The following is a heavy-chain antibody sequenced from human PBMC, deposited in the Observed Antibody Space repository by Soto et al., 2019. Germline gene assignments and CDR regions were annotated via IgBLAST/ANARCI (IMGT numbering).Heavy chain of an antibody. CDR3: ASGRGRYFYYGMDV. CDR1: GFTFSKYA. Sequence: GGSLRLSCAASGFTFSKYAMHWVRQAPGKGLKWVAVIFHDGSNTYYADSVKGRFTVSRDNSKNTLYLQMNSLRAEDTAVYYCASGRGRYFYYGMDVWGQGTTVTVSS. D-gene: IGHD1-26*01. CDR2: IFHDGSNT. J-gene: IGHJ6*02. V-gene: IGHV3-33*01.